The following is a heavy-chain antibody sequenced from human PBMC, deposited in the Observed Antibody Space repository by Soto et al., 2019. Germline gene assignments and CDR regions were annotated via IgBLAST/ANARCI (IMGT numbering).Heavy chain of an antibody. CDR1: GGSISSGGYY. CDR3: ARAVEVGATPQHFDY. Sequence: QVQLQESGPGLVKPSQTLSLTCTVSGGSISSGGYYWSWIRQHPGKGLEWIGYIYYSGSTYYNPSLKSRVTISVDTSKNQFSLKLGSVTAADTAVYYCARAVEVGATPQHFDYWGQGTLVTVSS. J-gene: IGHJ4*02. V-gene: IGHV4-31*03. D-gene: IGHD1-26*01. CDR2: IYYSGST.